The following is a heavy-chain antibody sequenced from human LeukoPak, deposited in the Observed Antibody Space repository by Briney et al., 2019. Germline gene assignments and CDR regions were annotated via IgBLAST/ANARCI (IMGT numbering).Heavy chain of an antibody. CDR1: GGSISSSSYY. CDR3: ARDGRFPPEVLPRYFDY. V-gene: IGHV4-39*07. Sequence: SETLSLTCTVSGGSISSSSYYWGWIRQPPVKGLEWIGTIYYSGSTYYNPSLKSRVTISVETSKNQFSLKLSSVTAADTAVYYCARDGRFPPEVLPRYFDYWGQGTLVTVSS. CDR2: IYYSGST. J-gene: IGHJ4*02. D-gene: IGHD1-26*01.